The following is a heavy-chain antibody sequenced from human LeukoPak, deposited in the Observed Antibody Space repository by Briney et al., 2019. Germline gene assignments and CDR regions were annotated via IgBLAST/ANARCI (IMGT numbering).Heavy chain of an antibody. CDR3: ARSGMVLRSFDWSLDD. D-gene: IGHD3-9*01. CDR2: INPYNGYR. CDR1: GDTFYTYT. Sequence: ASLKVSCKASGDTFYTYTITGVRQAPGQGLEWMGWINPYNGYRNYAQKLQRRVTMTTDTSTSTASMELRSLSSADTAVCYCARSGMVLRSFDWSLDDWGQGTLVTVSS. V-gene: IGHV1-18*01. J-gene: IGHJ4*02.